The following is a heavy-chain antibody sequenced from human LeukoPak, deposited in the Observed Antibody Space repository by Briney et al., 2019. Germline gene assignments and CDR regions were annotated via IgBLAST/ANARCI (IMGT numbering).Heavy chain of an antibody. V-gene: IGHV3-30*18. D-gene: IGHD1-26*01. CDR3: AKAGSIRFDY. CDR1: GFTFSNYG. CDR2: ISYDGSNK. J-gene: IGHJ4*02. Sequence: GRSLRLSCAASGFTFSNYGMHWVRQAPGKGLEWVTLISYDGSNKYYADSVKGRFTISRDNSRNTLYLQMNSLRTEDTAVYYCAKAGSIRFDYWGQGTLVTVSS.